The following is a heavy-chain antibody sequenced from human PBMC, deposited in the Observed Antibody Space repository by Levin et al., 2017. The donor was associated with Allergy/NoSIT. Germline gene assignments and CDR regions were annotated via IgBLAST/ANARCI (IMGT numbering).Heavy chain of an antibody. V-gene: IGHV1-18*01. CDR2: ISAYNGNT. CDR3: ATTYYDFWSGYYTSRFDY. D-gene: IGHD3-3*01. Sequence: PGASVKVSCKASGYTFTSYGISWVRQAPGQGLEWMGWISAYNGNTNYAQKLQGRVTMTTDTSTSTAYMELRSLRSDDTAVYYCATTYYDFWSGYYTSRFDYWGQGTLVTVSS. CDR1: GYTFTSYG. J-gene: IGHJ4*02.